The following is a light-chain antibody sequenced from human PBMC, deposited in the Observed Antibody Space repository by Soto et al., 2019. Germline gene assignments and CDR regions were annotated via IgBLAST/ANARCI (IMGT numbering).Light chain of an antibody. CDR1: QGVSSY. CDR3: QQRSNWPLT. CDR2: DAS. Sequence: EIVLPQSPSPLSLSPGERATLSCRASQGVSSYLALYQQKPGQAPRLLLSDASNSATGIPARFSGSGSGTDFTLTISSLEPEDFEVYDGQQRSNWPLTFGRGTKVESK. J-gene: IGKJ4*01. V-gene: IGKV3-11*01.